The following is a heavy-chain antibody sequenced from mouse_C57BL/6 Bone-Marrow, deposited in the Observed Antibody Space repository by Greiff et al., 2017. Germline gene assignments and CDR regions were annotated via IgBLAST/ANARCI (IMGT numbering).Heavy chain of an antibody. Sequence: EVKVVESGGGLVKPGGSLKLSCAASGFTFSSSAMSWVRQTPEKRLEWVATISDGGSYTYYPDNVKGRFTISRDNAKNNLYLQMSHLKSEDTAMYYCARPRDYDVAWFAYWGQGTLVTVSA. J-gene: IGHJ3*01. D-gene: IGHD2-4*01. CDR2: ISDGGSYT. CDR3: ARPRDYDVAWFAY. V-gene: IGHV5-4*03. CDR1: GFTFSSSA.